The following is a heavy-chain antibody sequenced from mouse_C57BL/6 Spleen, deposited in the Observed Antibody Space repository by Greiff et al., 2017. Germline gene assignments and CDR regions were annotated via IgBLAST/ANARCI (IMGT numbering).Heavy chain of an antibody. V-gene: IGHV1-69*01. D-gene: IGHD1-1*01. CDR3: ARGGIHYYGSEAWFAY. Sequence: QVHVKQPGAELVMPGASVKLSCKASGYTFTSYWMHWVKQRPGQGLEWIGELDPSDSYTNYNQKFKGKSTLTVDKSSSTAYMQLSSLTSEDSAVYYCARGGIHYYGSEAWFAYWGQGTLVTVSA. J-gene: IGHJ3*01. CDR2: LDPSDSYT. CDR1: GYTFTSYW.